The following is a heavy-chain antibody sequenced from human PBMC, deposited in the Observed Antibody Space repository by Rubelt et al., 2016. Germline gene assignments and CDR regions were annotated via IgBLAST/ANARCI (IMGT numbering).Heavy chain of an antibody. V-gene: IGHV4-39*01. J-gene: IGHJ5*02. D-gene: IGHD2/OR15-2a*01. CDR2: LYYDGRTH. CDR3: ARHRIVRDMTVGGWFDP. Sequence: QLQLRESGPGLVKPSETLSLACTVSGGSISSNSFYWGWIRQSPRKGLEWLGSLYYDGRTHYYNPLFRSRVSISVATSKNQFSLKGTSVTAADTAVYFCARHRIVRDMTVGGWFDPWGQGTLVTVSS. CDR1: GGSISSNSFY.